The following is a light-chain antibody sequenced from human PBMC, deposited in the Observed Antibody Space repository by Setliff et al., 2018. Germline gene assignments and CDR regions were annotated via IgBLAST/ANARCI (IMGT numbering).Light chain of an antibody. CDR3: QSYDTSLSGSRV. J-gene: IGLJ3*02. Sequence: QSVLTQPPSVSGAPGQRVTISCTGGNSDIGAGYDVHWYQQLPGTAPKLLILGNNNRPAGVPDRFSGSKSGTSASLVITGLQAEDEGDYYCQSYDTSLSGSRVFGGGTKVTVL. V-gene: IGLV1-40*01. CDR2: GNN. CDR1: NSDIGAGYD.